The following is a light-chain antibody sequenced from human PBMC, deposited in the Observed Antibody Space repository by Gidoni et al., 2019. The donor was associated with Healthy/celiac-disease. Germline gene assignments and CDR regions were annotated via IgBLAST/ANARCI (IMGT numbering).Light chain of an antibody. CDR1: QSVSSSY. CDR3: QQYGSSPGT. CDR2: GAS. V-gene: IGKV3-20*01. J-gene: IGKJ1*01. Sequence: DIVLTQSPGTLSLSPGERATLSCRASQSVSSSYLAWYQQKPGQAPRLLIYGASSRANGIPDRVSGSGSGTDFTLTISRMEPEDFAVYYCQQYGSSPGTFGQGTKVEIK.